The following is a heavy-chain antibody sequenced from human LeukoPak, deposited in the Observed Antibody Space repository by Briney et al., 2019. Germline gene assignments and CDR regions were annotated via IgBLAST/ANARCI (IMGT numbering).Heavy chain of an antibody. D-gene: IGHD7-27*01. V-gene: IGHV1-2*04. J-gene: IGHJ4*02. CDR2: INPNSGGT. Sequence: ASVKVSCKASGGTFSSYAISWVRQAPGQGLEWMGWINPNSGGTNYAQKFQGWVTMTRDTSISTAYMELSRLRSDDTAVYYCARLRAGDLDYWGQGTLVTVSS. CDR3: ARLRAGDLDY. CDR1: GGTFSSYA.